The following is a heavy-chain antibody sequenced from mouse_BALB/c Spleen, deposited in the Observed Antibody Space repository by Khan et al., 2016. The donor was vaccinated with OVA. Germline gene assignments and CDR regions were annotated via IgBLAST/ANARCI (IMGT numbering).Heavy chain of an antibody. J-gene: IGHJ2*01. V-gene: IGHV3-2*02. CDR1: GYSIASDYA. CDR3: ARVYGGDFDY. Sequence: EVQLQESGPGLVKPSQSLSLTYTVTGYSIASDYAWNWIRQFPGNKLEWMGFISYSGNTNYTPSLKSRISITRDTSKNQFFLQLNSVTSEDTATYYCARVYGGDFDYWGQGTTLTVSS. CDR2: ISYSGNT. D-gene: IGHD1-1*01.